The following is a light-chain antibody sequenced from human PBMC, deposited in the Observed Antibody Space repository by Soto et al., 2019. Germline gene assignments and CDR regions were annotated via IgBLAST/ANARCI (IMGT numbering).Light chain of an antibody. Sequence: EIVLTQSPVTLSLSPGERATLSCRASQSVNSIYLAWYQQKPGQAPRLLICGASSRAPGIPDRFSGSGSGTDFTLTISRLEPEDFAVYYCQQYGSSPALTFGGGTKVDIK. J-gene: IGKJ4*01. CDR1: QSVNSIY. CDR3: QQYGSSPALT. CDR2: GAS. V-gene: IGKV3-20*01.